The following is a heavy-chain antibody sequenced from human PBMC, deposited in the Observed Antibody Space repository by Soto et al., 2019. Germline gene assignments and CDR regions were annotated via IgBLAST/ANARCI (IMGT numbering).Heavy chain of an antibody. CDR2: IIPMVTVT. V-gene: IGHV1-69*02. CDR1: GGTFNTYT. D-gene: IGHD2-2*01. J-gene: IGHJ3*01. CDR3: SIGSWSAETFDV. Sequence: QVHLIQSGAEVKKPGSSVKVSCKAAGGTFNTYTLIWVRQAPGHGLEWMGRIIPMVTVTNSAQKFQGRLTLTADKSTGTAFMELTSPRSDDTAVYYCSIGSWSAETFDVWGQGTMVTVSS.